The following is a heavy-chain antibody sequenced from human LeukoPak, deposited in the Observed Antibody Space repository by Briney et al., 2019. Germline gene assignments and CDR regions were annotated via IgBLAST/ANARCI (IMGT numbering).Heavy chain of an antibody. D-gene: IGHD3-10*01. CDR2: IIPIFGTA. CDR3: ARVWSRELRAPDWFDP. CDR1: GGTFSSYA. Sequence: SVKVSCKASGGTFSSYAISWVRQAPRQGLEWMGGIIPIFGTANYAQKFQGRVTITTDESTSTAYMELSSLRSEDTAVYYCARVWSRELRAPDWFDPWGQGTLVTVSS. J-gene: IGHJ5*02. V-gene: IGHV1-69*05.